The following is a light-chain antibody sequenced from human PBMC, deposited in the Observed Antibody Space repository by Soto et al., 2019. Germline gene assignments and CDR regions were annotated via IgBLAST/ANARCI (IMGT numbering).Light chain of an antibody. CDR3: SSYTSSRTLYV. Sequence: QSALTQPASVSGSPGQSITISCTGTSSDVGGYNYVSWYQQHPGKAPKLMIYEVSNRPSGVSNRFSGSKSGNTASLTISGLQAEDEADDYCSSYTSSRTLYVFGTGTKLTVL. CDR1: SSDVGGYNY. J-gene: IGLJ1*01. CDR2: EVS. V-gene: IGLV2-14*01.